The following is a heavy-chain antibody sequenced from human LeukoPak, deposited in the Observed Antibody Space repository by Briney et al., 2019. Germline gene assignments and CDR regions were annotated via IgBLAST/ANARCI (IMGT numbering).Heavy chain of an antibody. D-gene: IGHD4-17*01. Sequence: ASVKVSCKASGGTFSSCAISWVRQAPGQGLEWMGRIIPILGIANYAQKFQGRVMITADKSTSTAYMELSSLRSEDTAVYYCAREFRGDDYGDYDPLYYFDYWGQGTLVTVSS. J-gene: IGHJ4*02. CDR1: GGTFSSCA. CDR3: AREFRGDDYGDYDPLYYFDY. V-gene: IGHV1-69*04. CDR2: IIPILGIA.